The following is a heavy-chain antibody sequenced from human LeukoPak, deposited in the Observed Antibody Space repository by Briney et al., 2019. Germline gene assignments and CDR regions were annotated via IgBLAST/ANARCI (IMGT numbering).Heavy chain of an antibody. CDR2: ITSSSSYI. CDR1: GFTFSTYS. V-gene: IGHV3-21*01. D-gene: IGHD6-13*01. J-gene: IGHJ4*02. Sequence: SGGSLRLSCAASGFTFSTYSLNWVRQAPGKGLEWVSSITSSSSYIYYADSLKGRFTISRDNAKNSLYLQMNSLRAEDTAVYYCARAAAGTGSWLHYFDYWGQGTLVTVSS. CDR3: ARAAAGTGSWLHYFDY.